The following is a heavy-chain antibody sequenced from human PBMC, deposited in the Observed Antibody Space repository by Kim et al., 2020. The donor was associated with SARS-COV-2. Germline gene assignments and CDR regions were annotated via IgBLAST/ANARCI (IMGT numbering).Heavy chain of an antibody. Sequence: GESLKISCKGSGYSFTSYWIGWVRQMPGKGLEWMGIIYPGDSDTRYSPSFQGQVTISADKSISTAYLQWSSLKASDTAMYYCARYDGPKSTYSSGWQDAFDIWGQGTMVTVSS. J-gene: IGHJ3*02. CDR1: GYSFTSYW. CDR2: IYPGDSDT. D-gene: IGHD6-19*01. CDR3: ARYDGPKSTYSSGWQDAFDI. V-gene: IGHV5-51*01.